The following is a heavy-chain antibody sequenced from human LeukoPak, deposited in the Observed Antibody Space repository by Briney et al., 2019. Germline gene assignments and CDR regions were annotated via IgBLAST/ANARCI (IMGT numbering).Heavy chain of an antibody. D-gene: IGHD2-15*01. CDR3: ARVTAAADY. Sequence: PSETLSLTCTVSGGSTSSYYWSWIRQPPGKGLEWIGYIYYSGSTNYNPSLKSRVTISVDTSKNQFSLKLSSVTAADTAVYYCARVTAAADYWGQGTLVTVSS. CDR1: GGSTSSYY. CDR2: IYYSGST. J-gene: IGHJ4*02. V-gene: IGHV4-59*01.